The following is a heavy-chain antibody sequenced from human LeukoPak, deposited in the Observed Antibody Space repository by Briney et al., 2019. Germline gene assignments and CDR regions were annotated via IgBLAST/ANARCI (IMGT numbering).Heavy chain of an antibody. D-gene: IGHD5-18*01. Sequence: SETLSLTCTVSGGSISSYYWSWIRQPPGKGLEWIGYIYYSGSTKYNPSLKSRVTISVDASKTQFSLKLNSVTAADTAVYYCARQVLHTAMDYWGQGTLVSVSS. J-gene: IGHJ4*02. CDR1: GGSISSYY. CDR3: ARQVLHTAMDY. V-gene: IGHV4-59*01. CDR2: IYYSGST.